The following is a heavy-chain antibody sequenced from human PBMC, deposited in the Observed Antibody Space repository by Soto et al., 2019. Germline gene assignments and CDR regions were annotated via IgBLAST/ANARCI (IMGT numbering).Heavy chain of an antibody. Sequence: PSETLSLTCTVSGGSISSSSSYWGWIRQPPGKGLEWIGSIYYRGNTYYNPSLNSRVTISVDTSKNQFSLRLSPVTAADTAVYSCAGLYPYDSRGHHLDYWGQGALVNVS. CDR2: IYYRGNT. V-gene: IGHV4-39*01. CDR3: AGLYPYDSRGHHLDY. D-gene: IGHD3-22*01. CDR1: GGSISSSSSY. J-gene: IGHJ4*02.